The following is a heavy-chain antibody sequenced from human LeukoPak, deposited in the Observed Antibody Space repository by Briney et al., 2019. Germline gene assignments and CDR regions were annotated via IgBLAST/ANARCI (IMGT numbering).Heavy chain of an antibody. J-gene: IGHJ3*02. CDR1: GGSIGSYS. D-gene: IGHD1-26*01. V-gene: IGHV4-59*01. CDR3: ARLGGSTGGAFDI. CDR2: VYDSGSA. Sequence: PSETLSLTCTVSGGSIGSYSWSWIRQPPGKGLEWMGDVYDSGSANFNPSLKSRLTISVDTSKNQFSLKMSSVTAADTAVYYCARLGGSTGGAFDIWGQGTMVTVSS.